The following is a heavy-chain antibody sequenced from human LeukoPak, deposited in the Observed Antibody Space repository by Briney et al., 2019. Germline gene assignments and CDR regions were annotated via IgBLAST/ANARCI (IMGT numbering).Heavy chain of an antibody. CDR1: GYTFTGYY. J-gene: IGHJ4*02. D-gene: IGHD7-27*01. CDR3: ARGANWGILDLDY. CDR2: ISAYNGNT. Sequence: ASVKVSCKASGYTFTGYYMHWVRQAPGQGLEWMGWISAYNGNTNYAQKLQGRVTMTTDTSTSTAYMELGSLRSDDTAVYYCARGANWGILDLDYWGQGTLVTVSS. V-gene: IGHV1-18*04.